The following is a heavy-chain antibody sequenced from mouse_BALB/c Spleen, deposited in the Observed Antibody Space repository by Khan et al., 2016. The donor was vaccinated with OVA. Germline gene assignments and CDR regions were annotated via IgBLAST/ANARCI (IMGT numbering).Heavy chain of an antibody. V-gene: IGHV2-6-1*01. CDR1: GFSLTNYG. CDR3: ARQPYYHYYVMDY. CDR2: IWSDGTT. J-gene: IGHJ4*01. Sequence: VQLVESGPGLVAPSQSLSITCTISGFSLTNYGVHWVRQPPGKGLEWLVVIWSDGTTTYDSDLKSRLTISKDNYKSQVFLKMDSLQTDDTAMYDWARQPYYHYYVMDYWGQGTSVTVSS. D-gene: IGHD2-10*01.